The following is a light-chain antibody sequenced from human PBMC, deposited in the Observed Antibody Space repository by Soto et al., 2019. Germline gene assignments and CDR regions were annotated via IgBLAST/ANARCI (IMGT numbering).Light chain of an antibody. Sequence: DIQMTQSPSSLSSSVGDRVTITFQASQDIINYLNWYQQKPGKAPKLLIYDASNLETGVPSRFSGSGSGTDFTFTISSLQPEDIATYYCQQYDNLPLTFGQGTRLEIK. CDR2: DAS. J-gene: IGKJ5*01. CDR1: QDIINY. V-gene: IGKV1-33*01. CDR3: QQYDNLPLT.